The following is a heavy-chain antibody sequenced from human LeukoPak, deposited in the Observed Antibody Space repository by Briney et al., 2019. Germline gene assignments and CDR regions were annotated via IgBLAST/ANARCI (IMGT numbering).Heavy chain of an antibody. D-gene: IGHD2-15*01. CDR3: ALGGGYCSGGACYSIFDY. Sequence: RGSLRDTLAASGFTFSTYARGWVRQAPGKGLEWVSAISAGSSSTYYADSVKGRFTISRDNDKNTLYLQMNSLRTEDTAVYYCALGGGYCSGGACYSIFDYWGDERQVTVSS. V-gene: IGHV3-23*01. CDR2: ISAGSSST. CDR1: GFTFSTYA. J-gene: IGHJ4*03.